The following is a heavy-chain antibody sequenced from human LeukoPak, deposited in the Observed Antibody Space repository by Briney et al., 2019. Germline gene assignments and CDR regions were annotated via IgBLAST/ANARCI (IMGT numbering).Heavy chain of an antibody. CDR3: AREQNYWFGP. J-gene: IGHJ5*02. V-gene: IGHV3-53*01. CDR2: IYPAGTT. CDR1: GFTVSNSY. Sequence: GGSLRLSCAASGFTVSNSYMTWVRQAPGKGLEYVSFIYPAGTTSYADSVKGRFTISRDSSKNTLYRQMNSLRAADTAVYYSAREQNYWFGPWGRGSLVTVSS. D-gene: IGHD1-7*01.